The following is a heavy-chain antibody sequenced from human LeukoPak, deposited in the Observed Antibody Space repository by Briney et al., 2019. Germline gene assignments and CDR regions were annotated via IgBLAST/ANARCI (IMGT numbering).Heavy chain of an antibody. Sequence: SGTLSLTCAVSGDSISSSNWWSWVRQSPGKGLEWIGEIHHSGSTNYNPSLKSRVTISIDKSKNQFSLKLSSVTAADTAVYYCAREGKGPMVRGAIDYWGQGTLVTVSS. CDR2: IHHSGST. D-gene: IGHD3-10*01. V-gene: IGHV4-4*02. CDR3: AREGKGPMVRGAIDY. J-gene: IGHJ4*02. CDR1: GDSISSSNW.